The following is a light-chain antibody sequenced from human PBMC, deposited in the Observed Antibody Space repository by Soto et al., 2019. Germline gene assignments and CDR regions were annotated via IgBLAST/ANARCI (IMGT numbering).Light chain of an antibody. CDR2: GAS. CDR1: QSVSSD. CDR3: QQYDNWPQT. J-gene: IGKJ1*01. V-gene: IGKV3-15*01. Sequence: EIGLTQSAARVSLSPGEIATPSLRASQSVSSDLAWYQHKPGQAPRLLIYGASTRATGIPARFSGRGSGTEFTLTISSLQSVDFAVYYCQQYDNWPQTFGQGTKV.